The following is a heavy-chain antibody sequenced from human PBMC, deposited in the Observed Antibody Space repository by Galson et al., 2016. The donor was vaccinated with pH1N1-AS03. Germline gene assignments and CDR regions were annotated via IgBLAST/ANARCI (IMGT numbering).Heavy chain of an antibody. V-gene: IGHV1-3*04. CDR2: MNTAMGNT. J-gene: IGHJ2*01. CDR1: GYTFTTYA. Sequence: CKASGYTFTTYAIHWVRQAPGQRLEWMGWMNTAMGNTKYSQNFQGRVTITRDTSANTAYMELRGLRSEDTAVYFCARDRWTTDWYFDLWGRGTLVTVSS. D-gene: IGHD3-16*02. CDR3: ARDRWTTDWYFDL.